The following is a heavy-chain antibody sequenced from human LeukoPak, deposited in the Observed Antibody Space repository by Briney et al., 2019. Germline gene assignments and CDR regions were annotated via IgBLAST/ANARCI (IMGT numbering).Heavy chain of an antibody. J-gene: IGHJ6*03. V-gene: IGHV3-7*01. Sequence: GGSLRLSCAASGFTFSSYWMSWVRQAPGKGLEWVANVKQDGSEKYYVDSVKGRFTISRDNAKNSLYLQMNSLRAEDTAVYYCARDSSSWYEPFYYYYYYMDVWGKGTTVTVPS. CDR2: VKQDGSEK. CDR1: GFTFSSYW. CDR3: ARDSSSWYEPFYYYYYYMDV. D-gene: IGHD6-13*01.